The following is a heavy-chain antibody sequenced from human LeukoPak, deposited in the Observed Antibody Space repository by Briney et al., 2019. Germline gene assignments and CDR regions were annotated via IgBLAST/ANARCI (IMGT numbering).Heavy chain of an antibody. J-gene: IGHJ4*02. V-gene: IGHV3-33*01. Sequence: GGSLRLSCAASGFTFSSYGMHWVRQAPGKGLEWVAVIWNDGSNKYYKDSVKGRFTISRDNSKNTLYLQMNSLRAEDTAVYYCARDPGGSDFWSGYSNPPDFWGQGTLVTVSS. CDR3: ARDPGGSDFWSGYSNPPDF. CDR1: GFTFSSYG. CDR2: IWNDGSNK. D-gene: IGHD3-3*01.